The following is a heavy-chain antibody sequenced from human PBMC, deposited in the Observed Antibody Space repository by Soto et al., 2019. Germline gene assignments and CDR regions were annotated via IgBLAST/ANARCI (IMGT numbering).Heavy chain of an antibody. D-gene: IGHD3-10*01. CDR3: ARGYYYGSGSPFDY. CDR1: GYTCTSYD. Sequence: QVQLVPSGAEVKKPGASVTFSCKASGYTCTSYDINWVRQATGQGLEWMGWMNPNSGNTGYAEKFQGRVTMTRNTSISEAYMELGSLRAEDTAVYYCARGYYYGSGSPFDYWGQGNLVTVSS. V-gene: IGHV1-8*01. J-gene: IGHJ4*02. CDR2: MNPNSGNT.